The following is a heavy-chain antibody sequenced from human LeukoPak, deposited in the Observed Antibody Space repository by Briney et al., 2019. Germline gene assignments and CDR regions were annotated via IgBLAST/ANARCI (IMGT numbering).Heavy chain of an antibody. Sequence: GESLKISSKGSGYSFTSYWIGWVRHMPGKGREWMGMIYPSGADTRYSPSFQGQVTISADKSISTACLQWSALKASDTAMYYCARHKADCSSPSCYPFYYYYMDVWGKGTTVTVSS. CDR3: ARHKADCSSPSCYPFYYYYMDV. CDR2: IYPSGADT. D-gene: IGHD2-2*01. CDR1: GYSFTSYW. V-gene: IGHV5-51*01. J-gene: IGHJ6*03.